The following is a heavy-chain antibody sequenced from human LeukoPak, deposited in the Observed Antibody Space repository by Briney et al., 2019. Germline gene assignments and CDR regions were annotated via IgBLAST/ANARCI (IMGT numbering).Heavy chain of an antibody. D-gene: IGHD5-12*01. V-gene: IGHV4-34*01. J-gene: IGHJ4*02. CDR3: ARGSRGYSGYDSYFDY. Sequence: SETLSLTCAVYGGSISGYYWSWIRQAPGKGLAWIGEINHSGSTNYNPSLRSRVTISVDTSKNQFSPKLSSVTAADTAVYYCARGSRGYSGYDSYFDYWGQGTLVTVSS. CDR1: GGSISGYY. CDR2: INHSGST.